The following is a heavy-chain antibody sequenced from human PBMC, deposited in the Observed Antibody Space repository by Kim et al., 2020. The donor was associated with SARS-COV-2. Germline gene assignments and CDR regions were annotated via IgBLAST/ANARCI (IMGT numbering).Heavy chain of an antibody. V-gene: IGHV1-69*13. D-gene: IGHD1-20*01. CDR1: GGTFSSYA. CDR2: IIPIFGTA. Sequence: SVKVSCKASGGTFSSYAISWVRQAPGQGLEWMGGIIPIFGTANYAQKFQGRVTITADESTSTAYMELSSLRSEDTAVYYCARDKDITGTTSFKDYYYYGMDGWGEGTTVTV. CDR3: ARDKDITGTTSFKDYYYYGMDG. J-gene: IGHJ6*01.